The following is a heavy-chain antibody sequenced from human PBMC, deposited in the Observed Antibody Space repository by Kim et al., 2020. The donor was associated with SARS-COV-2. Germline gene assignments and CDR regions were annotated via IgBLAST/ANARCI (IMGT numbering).Heavy chain of an antibody. D-gene: IGHD3-3*01. J-gene: IGHJ4*02. CDR1: GFNFNSKG. V-gene: IGHV3-9*01. CDR2: ISRNSGSV. Sequence: GGSLRLSCAASGFNFNSKGMHWVRQAPGKGLEWVSGISRNSGSVGYADSVKGRFTNSRDNAKNSLYLQMNSLKTEDTAFYYCARDFERGDDFWSGFGLWGQGTLVTVSS. CDR3: ARDFERGDDFWSGFGL.